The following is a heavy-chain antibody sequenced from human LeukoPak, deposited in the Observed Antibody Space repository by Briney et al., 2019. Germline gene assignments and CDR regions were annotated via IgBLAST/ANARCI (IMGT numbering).Heavy chain of an antibody. CDR3: ARLPGYSGSSYAFDI. CDR2: IYYSGST. J-gene: IGHJ3*02. D-gene: IGHD1-26*01. Sequence: SETLSLTCTVSGGSISSSSYYWGWIRQPPGKGLEWIGSIYYSGSTYYNPSLNSGVTISEDTSKNQFSLKLSSVAAADTAVYYCARLPGYSGSSYAFDIWGQGTMVTVSS. CDR1: GGSISSSSYY. V-gene: IGHV4-39*07.